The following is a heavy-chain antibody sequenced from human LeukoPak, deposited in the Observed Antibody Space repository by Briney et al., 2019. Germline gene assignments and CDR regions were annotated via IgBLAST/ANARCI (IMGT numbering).Heavy chain of an antibody. V-gene: IGHV3-30*04. CDR2: ISYDGSNK. CDR3: ARDSRVLGMDV. CDR1: GFTFSSYA. J-gene: IGHJ6*02. D-gene: IGHD2-8*02. Sequence: GGSLRLPCAASGFTFSSYAMHWVRQAPGKGLEWVAVISYDGSNKYYADSVKGRFTISRDNSKNTLYLQMNSLRAEDTAVYYCARDSRVLGMDVWGQGTTVTVSS.